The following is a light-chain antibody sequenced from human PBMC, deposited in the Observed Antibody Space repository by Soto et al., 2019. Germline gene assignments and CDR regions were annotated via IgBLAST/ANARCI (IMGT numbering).Light chain of an antibody. CDR1: QSLVYSDGNTY. J-gene: IGKJ5*01. CDR3: MQGTHWPPT. V-gene: IGKV2-30*01. CDR2: KVS. Sequence: DVVLTQSPLSLPVTLGQPASISCRSSQSLVYSDGNTYLNWIQQRPGQSPRRLISKVSNRDSGVSVRFTGSGSGTDFTLEISGVEADDIGVYYCMQGTHWPPTFGQGTRLDIK.